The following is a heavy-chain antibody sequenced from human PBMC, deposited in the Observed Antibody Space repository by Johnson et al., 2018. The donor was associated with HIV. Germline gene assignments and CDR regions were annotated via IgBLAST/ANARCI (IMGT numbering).Heavy chain of an antibody. CDR2: ISYDGTSK. Sequence: QVQLVESGGGVVQPGRSLRLSCAASGFAFSSYAMHWVRQAPGKGLEWVAVISYDGTSKYQADSVKGRFTISRDNSKNTLFMQMNSLRGEDTAVYYCARVLVAADYAFDIWGQGTMVTVSS. CDR1: GFAFSSYA. V-gene: IGHV3-30*04. J-gene: IGHJ3*02. CDR3: ARVLVAADYAFDI. D-gene: IGHD1-26*01.